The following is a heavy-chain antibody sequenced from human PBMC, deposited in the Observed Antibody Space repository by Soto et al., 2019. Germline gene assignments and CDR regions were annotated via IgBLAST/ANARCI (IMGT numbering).Heavy chain of an antibody. CDR2: IYYRGNT. CDR3: ARDTYYDSSGYYPRRYGMDV. J-gene: IGHJ6*02. D-gene: IGHD3-22*01. CDR1: GDSINSDKYY. Sequence: SETLSLTCSVSGDSINSDKYYWGWIRQPPGKGLEWIGSIYYRGNTYYNPSLQTRVTISLDKSKNQFSLKLSSVTAADTAVYYCARDTYYDSSGYYPRRYGMDVWGQGTTVTVSS. V-gene: IGHV4-39*07.